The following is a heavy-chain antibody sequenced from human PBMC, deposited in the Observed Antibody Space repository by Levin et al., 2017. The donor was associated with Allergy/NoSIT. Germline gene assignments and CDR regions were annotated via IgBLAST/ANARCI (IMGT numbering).Heavy chain of an antibody. CDR1: GFTFSDYG. CDR2: IWYNGNNK. CDR3: ARANRNWDYVENGPNFDY. Sequence: PGESLKISCAASGFTFSDYGMHWVRQAPGKGLEWVAVIWYNGNNKFYADSVMGRFTISRDNYKNTLYLQMDRLRVEDTAVYYCARANRNWDYVENGPNFDYWGRGTRVTVSS. V-gene: IGHV3-33*01. D-gene: IGHD1-7*01. J-gene: IGHJ4*02.